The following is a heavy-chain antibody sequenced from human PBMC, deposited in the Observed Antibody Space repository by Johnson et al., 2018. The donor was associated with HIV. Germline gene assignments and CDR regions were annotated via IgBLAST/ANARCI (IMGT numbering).Heavy chain of an antibody. V-gene: IGHV3-64*04. D-gene: IGHD6-13*01. CDR3: ARDGLAARVVGAFDI. CDR1: GFIFSDYG. CDR2: ISGNGGST. J-gene: IGHJ3*02. Sequence: QVQLVESGGGVVQPGRSLRLSCAASGFIFSDYGMHWVRQAPGKGLEHVSAISGNGGSTYYANSVKGRFTISRDNSKNTLYLQMNSLRAEDTAVYYCARDGLAARVVGAFDIWGQGTMVTVSS.